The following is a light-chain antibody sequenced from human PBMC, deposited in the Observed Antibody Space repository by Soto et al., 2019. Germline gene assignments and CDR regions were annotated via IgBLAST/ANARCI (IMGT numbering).Light chain of an antibody. V-gene: IGLV2-23*01. CDR1: SSDVGSYNL. Sequence: QSALTQPASVSGSPGQSITISCTGTSSDVGSYNLVSWYQHHPGKAPKLMIYEGSKRPSGVSNRFSGSKSGNTASLTISGFQAEDEADSYCCSYAGGNTFVFGTGTKLTV. CDR2: EGS. CDR3: CSYAGGNTFV. J-gene: IGLJ1*01.